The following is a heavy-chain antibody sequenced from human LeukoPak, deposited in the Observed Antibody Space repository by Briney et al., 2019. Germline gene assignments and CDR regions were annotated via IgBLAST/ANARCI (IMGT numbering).Heavy chain of an antibody. CDR3: ARDRNMVRGAAYYYYYMDV. CDR1: GYTFTSYA. Sequence: GASVKVSCKASGYTFTSYAMHWVRQAPGQRLEWMGWINAGNGNTKYSQEFQGRVTITRDTSASTAYMEPSSLRSEDTAVYYCARDRNMVRGAAYYYYYMDVWGKGTTVTISS. V-gene: IGHV1-3*03. CDR2: INAGNGNT. J-gene: IGHJ6*03. D-gene: IGHD3-10*01.